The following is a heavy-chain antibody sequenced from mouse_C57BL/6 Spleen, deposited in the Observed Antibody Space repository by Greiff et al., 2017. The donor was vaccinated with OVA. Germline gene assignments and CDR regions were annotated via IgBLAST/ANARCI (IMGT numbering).Heavy chain of an antibody. CDR1: GFTFSSYT. CDR2: ISGGGGNT. CDR3: ARRYYDYDTWYFDV. J-gene: IGHJ1*03. D-gene: IGHD2-4*01. V-gene: IGHV5-9*01. Sequence: EVQVVESGGGLVKPGGSLKLSCAASGFTFSSYTMSWVRQTPEKRLEWVATISGGGGNTYYPDSVKGRFTISRDNAKNTLYLQMSSLRSEDTALYYCARRYYDYDTWYFDVWGTGTTVTVSS.